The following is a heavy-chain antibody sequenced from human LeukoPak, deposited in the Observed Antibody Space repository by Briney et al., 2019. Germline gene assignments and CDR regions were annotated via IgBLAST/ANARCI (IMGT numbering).Heavy chain of an antibody. V-gene: IGHV4-59*01. Sequence: SETLSLTCTVSGGSISSYYWSWIRQPPGKGLEWIVYIYYSGSTTYNPSLKSRVTISVDTSKNQFSLKLRSVTAEDTAVYYCARDRGMLGARYFDYWGQGTLVTVSS. J-gene: IGHJ4*02. CDR1: GGSISSYY. CDR3: ARDRGMLGARYFDY. CDR2: IYYSGST. D-gene: IGHD1-26*01.